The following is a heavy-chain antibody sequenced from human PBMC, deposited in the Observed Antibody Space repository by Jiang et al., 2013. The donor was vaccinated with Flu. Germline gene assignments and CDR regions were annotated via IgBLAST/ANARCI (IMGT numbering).Heavy chain of an antibody. V-gene: IGHV4-59*01. CDR1: GGSISSYY. CDR3: ARVTSSGYSEYYFDY. CDR2: IYYSGST. Sequence: SLTCTVSGGSISSYYWSWIRQPPGKGLEWIGYIYYSGSTNYNPSLKSRVTISVDTSKNQFSLKLSSVTAADTAVYYCARVTSSGYSEYYFDYWGQGTLVTVSS. D-gene: IGHD3-22*01. J-gene: IGHJ4*02.